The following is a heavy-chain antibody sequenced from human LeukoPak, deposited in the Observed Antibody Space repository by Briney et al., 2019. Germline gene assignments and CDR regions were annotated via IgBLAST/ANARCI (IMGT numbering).Heavy chain of an antibody. CDR3: ARGDDSSGWRGAAFDI. V-gene: IGHV3-21*01. J-gene: IGHJ3*02. Sequence: PGGSLRLSCAASGFTFSAYAMSWVRQALGKGLEWVSSISTSSNYIYYADSVKGRFTISRDNAKDSLYLQMNSLRAEDTALYYCARGDDSSGWRGAAFDIWGQGTMVTVSS. CDR2: ISTSSNYI. D-gene: IGHD6-19*01. CDR1: GFTFSAYA.